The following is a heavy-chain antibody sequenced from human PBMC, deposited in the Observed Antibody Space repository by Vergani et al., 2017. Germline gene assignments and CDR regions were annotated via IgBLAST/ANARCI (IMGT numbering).Heavy chain of an antibody. CDR3: AQEVVDGDYYFDY. CDR2: ISYDGSNK. J-gene: IGHJ4*02. CDR1: GFTFSSYG. V-gene: IGHV3-30*18. D-gene: IGHD3-10*01. Sequence: QVQLVESGGGVVQPGRSLRLSCAASGFTFSSYGMHWVRQAPGKGLEWVAVISYDGSNKYDADSVKGRFTISRDNSKNTLYVQMNSLRAEDTAVYYCAQEVVDGDYYFDYWGQGTLVTASS.